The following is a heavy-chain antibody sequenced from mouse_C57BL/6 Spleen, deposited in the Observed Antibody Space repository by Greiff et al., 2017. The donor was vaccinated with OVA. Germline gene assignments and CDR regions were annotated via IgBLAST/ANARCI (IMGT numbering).Heavy chain of an antibody. D-gene: IGHD3-1*01. CDR1: GYSFTGYF. J-gene: IGHJ4*01. CDR2: INPYNGDT. V-gene: IGHV1-20*01. Sequence: EVKLQESGPELVKPGASVKISCKASGYSFTGYFMNWVLQSPGKSLEWIGRINPYNGDTFYNQKFKGKATLTVDKSSSTAHMGLRSLTSEDSAVYDCAREGRADEYYAMDYWGQGTSVTVSS. CDR3: AREGRADEYYAMDY.